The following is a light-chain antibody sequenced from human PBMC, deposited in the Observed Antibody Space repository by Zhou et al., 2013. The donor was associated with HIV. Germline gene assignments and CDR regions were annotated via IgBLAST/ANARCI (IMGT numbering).Light chain of an antibody. CDR2: LGS. Sequence: DIVLTQSPVSLSVTPGEPASISCRSSQSLLHFNGYNYLDWYLQKPGQSPQLLIYLGSDRASGVPDRFSGTGSGTYFTLEISRVEAEDVGVYYCMQTLQTPRTFGQGTQLEIK. CDR1: QSLLHFNGYNY. J-gene: IGKJ2*01. CDR3: MQTLQTPRT. V-gene: IGKV2-28*01.